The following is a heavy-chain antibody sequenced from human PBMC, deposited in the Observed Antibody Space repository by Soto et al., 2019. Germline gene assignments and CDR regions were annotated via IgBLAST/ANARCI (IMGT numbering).Heavy chain of an antibody. J-gene: IGHJ4*02. V-gene: IGHV1-69*13. CDR2: IIPIFGTA. CDR1: GGTFSSYA. D-gene: IGHD3-16*02. Sequence: GASVKVSCKASGGTFSSYAISWVRQAPGQGLEWMGGIIPIFGTANYAQKFQGRVTITADESTSTAYMELSSLRSEDTAVYYCATHDFTFGGVIVGPDYWGQGTLVTVSS. CDR3: ATHDFTFGGVIVGPDY.